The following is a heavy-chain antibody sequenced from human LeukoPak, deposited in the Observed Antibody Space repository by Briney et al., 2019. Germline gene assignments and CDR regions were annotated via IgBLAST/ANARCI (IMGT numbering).Heavy chain of an antibody. J-gene: IGHJ3*02. CDR1: GGTFSSYA. V-gene: IGHV1-69*13. CDR3: ARDRDDNYKDI. D-gene: IGHD1-1*01. Sequence: GASVTVSCKASGGTFSSYAISWVRQAPGQGLEWMGGIIPIFGTANYAQKFQGRVTITADESTSTAYMELSSLRSEDTAVYYCARDRDDNYKDIWGQGTMVTVSS. CDR2: IIPIFGTA.